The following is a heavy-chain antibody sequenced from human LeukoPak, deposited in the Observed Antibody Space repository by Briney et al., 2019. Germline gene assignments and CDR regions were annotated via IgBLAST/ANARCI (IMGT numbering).Heavy chain of an antibody. V-gene: IGHV3-30*18. Sequence: PGGSLRLSCAASGFTFSIYGMHWVRQAPGKGLEWVAVISYDGSNKYYADSVKGRFTISRDNSKNTLYLQMNSLRAEDTAVYYCAKSKVDTAMVPDYWGQGTLVTVSS. J-gene: IGHJ4*02. CDR1: GFTFSIYG. CDR3: AKSKVDTAMVPDY. D-gene: IGHD5-18*01. CDR2: ISYDGSNK.